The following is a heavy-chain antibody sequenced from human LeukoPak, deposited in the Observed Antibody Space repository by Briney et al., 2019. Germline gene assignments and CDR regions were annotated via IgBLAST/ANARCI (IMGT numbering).Heavy chain of an antibody. V-gene: IGHV1-2*02. CDR3: ARAVVVVPAAIYYDSSGYLFDY. J-gene: IGHJ4*02. D-gene: IGHD2-2*02. CDR2: INPNSGGT. CDR1: GYTFTGYY. Sequence: AASVKVSCKASGYTFTGYYMHWVRQAPGQGVEWMGWINPNSGGTNYVQNFQCMVTMTRDTSISTAYIELSRLRSDDTAVYYCARAVVVVPAAIYYDSSGYLFDYWGQGTLVTVSS.